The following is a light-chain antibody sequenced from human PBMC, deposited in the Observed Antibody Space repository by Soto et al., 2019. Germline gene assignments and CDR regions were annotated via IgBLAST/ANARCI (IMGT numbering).Light chain of an antibody. V-gene: IGKV3-20*01. J-gene: IGKJ1*01. CDR2: GAS. CDR3: QQFGASLTWT. CDR1: ESVSNKY. Sequence: EIVMTQSPGTLSWSPGESATLSCRASESVSNKYLAWYQQRPGQAPRLLIYGASSRATGIPDRFSGSGSGTDFTLTISRLEPEDFAVYYCQQFGASLTWTFGQGTKVDIK.